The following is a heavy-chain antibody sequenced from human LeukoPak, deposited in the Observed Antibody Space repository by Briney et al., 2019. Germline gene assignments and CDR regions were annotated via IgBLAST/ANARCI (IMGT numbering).Heavy chain of an antibody. J-gene: IGHJ3*02. CDR1: GFTFCSYA. Sequence: GVYLRFSCAASGFTFCSYAMHRHRQAPGKGLEWMVVISDDGSKNYYADRVKGRFSISRDNAKDTLYLQMNSLRAEDTAVYYCARDRRELGAFDIWGQGTMVTVSS. CDR2: ISDDGSKN. CDR3: ARDRRELGAFDI. D-gene: IGHD1-26*01. V-gene: IGHV3-30-3*01.